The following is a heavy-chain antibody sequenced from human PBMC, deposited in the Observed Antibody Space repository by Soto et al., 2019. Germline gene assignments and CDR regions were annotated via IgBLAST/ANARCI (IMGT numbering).Heavy chain of an antibody. CDR3: ARGPYYYDSSGYDTKSYYYYGMDV. J-gene: IGHJ6*01. D-gene: IGHD3-22*01. V-gene: IGHV4-34*01. Sequence: SETRSLTCAVYGGSFSGYYWSWIRQPPGKGLEWIGEINHSGSTNYNPSLKSRVTISVDTSKDQFSLKLSSVTAADTAVYYCARGPYYYDSSGYDTKSYYYYGMDVWGQGTTVTVSS. CDR2: INHSGST. CDR1: GGSFSGYY.